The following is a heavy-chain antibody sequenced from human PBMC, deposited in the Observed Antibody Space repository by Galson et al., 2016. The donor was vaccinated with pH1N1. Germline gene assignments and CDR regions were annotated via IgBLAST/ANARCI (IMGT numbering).Heavy chain of an antibody. CDR1: GYTFTSYA. CDR2: INAGNGNT. CDR3: ARGGTLSDFWSSYYPYGMDV. J-gene: IGHJ6*02. D-gene: IGHD3-3*01. V-gene: IGHV1-3*01. Sequence: SVKVSCKDSGYTFTSYAMHWVRQAPGQRLEWMGWINAGNGNTNYSQKFQVRVTITRDTSASTAYMELNSLRSEDTAVYYCARGGTLSDFWSSYYPYGMDVWGQGTTVTVSS.